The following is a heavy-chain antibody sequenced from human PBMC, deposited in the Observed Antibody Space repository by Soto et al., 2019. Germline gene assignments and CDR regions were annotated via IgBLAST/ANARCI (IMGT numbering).Heavy chain of an antibody. J-gene: IGHJ4*02. CDR3: ARLGGYVSVGYYYLWDS. CDR1: DGSMNSDSSY. V-gene: IGHV4-39*01. CDR2: INHSGTT. D-gene: IGHD3-22*01. Sequence: QLQLQESGPGLVKPSENLSLTCRVSDGSMNSDSSYWGWIRQPPGKRLEWIGVINHSGTTYHNLSLKGRVTMSVDASRNQFSLKLTSMTAADTAVYYCARLGGYVSVGYYYLWDSWGQGTLVTVSS.